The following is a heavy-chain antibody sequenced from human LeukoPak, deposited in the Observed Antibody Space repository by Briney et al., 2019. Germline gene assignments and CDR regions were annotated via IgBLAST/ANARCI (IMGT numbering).Heavy chain of an antibody. D-gene: IGHD4-17*01. Sequence: GGSLRLSCAASGFTFSNYWMHWVRQAPGKGLVWVSRINSDGSSRNYADSVKGRFTISRDNAKNTLYLQMNSLRAEDTAVYYCAKDRRYGDYSFDYWGQGTLVTVSS. J-gene: IGHJ4*02. CDR3: AKDRRYGDYSFDY. V-gene: IGHV3-74*01. CDR1: GFTFSNYW. CDR2: INSDGSSR.